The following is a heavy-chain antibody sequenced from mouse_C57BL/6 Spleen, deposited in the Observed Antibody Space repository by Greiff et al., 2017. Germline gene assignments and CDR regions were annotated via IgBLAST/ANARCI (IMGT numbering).Heavy chain of an antibody. D-gene: IGHD1-1*01. CDR2: IYPGSGST. J-gene: IGHJ1*03. V-gene: IGHV1-55*01. CDR1: GYTFTSYW. Sequence: VQLQQSGAELVKPGASVKMSCKASGYTFTSYWITWVKQRPGNSLEWIGDIYPGSGSTNYNKKFKGKATLTVDTSSSTAYLQLRSLTSEDSAVDYGARGDSVYCWFDYWGKGTTVTVS. CDR3: ARGDSVYCWFDY.